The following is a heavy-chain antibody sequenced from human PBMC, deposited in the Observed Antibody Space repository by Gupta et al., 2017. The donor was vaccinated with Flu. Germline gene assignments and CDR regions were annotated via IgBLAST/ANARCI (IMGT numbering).Heavy chain of an antibody. V-gene: IGHV4-34*01. CDR2: IDHSGGT. J-gene: IGHJ5*02. D-gene: IGHD4-11*01. Sequence: QVQLQQWGAGLLKPSETLSLTCAVYNASLSGSYWSWIRQPPGKGPEWIGEIDHSGGTNYNPSLKSRVTMSGDTSKNQFSLNLYSVTAADTAIYYCTRLGGFTVGYNWFDPWGQGTLVTVSS. CDR1: NASLSGSY. CDR3: TRLGGFTVGYNWFDP.